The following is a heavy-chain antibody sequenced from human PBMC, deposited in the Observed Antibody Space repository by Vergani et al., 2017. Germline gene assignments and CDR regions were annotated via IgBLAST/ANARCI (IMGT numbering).Heavy chain of an antibody. CDR2: IKPNSGGT. CDR3: AGGEVSSGWYSGFVAS. CDR1: GYTFTGYY. D-gene: IGHD6-19*01. J-gene: IGHJ4*02. V-gene: IGHV1-2*02. Sequence: QVQLVQSGAEVKKPGASVKVSCKASGYTFTGYYMHWVRQAPGQGLEWMGWIKPNSGGTNYAQKFQGRVTKTRDTSISTVYMALSELRSDVTAVYYCAGGEVSSGWYSGFVASWGQGTLVTVSS.